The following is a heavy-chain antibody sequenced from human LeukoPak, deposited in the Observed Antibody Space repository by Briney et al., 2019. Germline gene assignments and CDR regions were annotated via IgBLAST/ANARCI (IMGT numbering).Heavy chain of an antibody. CDR2: ISYDGSNK. V-gene: IGHV3-30-3*01. Sequence: GRSLRLSCAASGFTFSSYAMHWVRQAPGKGLEWVAVISYDGSNKYYADSVKGRFTISRDNSKNTLYLQMNSLRAEDTAVYYCARDIAAAHNWFDPWGQGTLVTVSS. D-gene: IGHD6-13*01. CDR3: ARDIAAAHNWFDP. CDR1: GFTFSSYA. J-gene: IGHJ5*02.